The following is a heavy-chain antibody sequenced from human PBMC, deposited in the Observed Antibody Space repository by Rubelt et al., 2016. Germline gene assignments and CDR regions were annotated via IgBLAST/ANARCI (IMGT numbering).Heavy chain of an antibody. D-gene: IGHD2-8*01. Sequence: SYGMHWVRQAPGKGLEWVAVIWYDGSNKYYADSVKGRFTISRDNSKNTLYLQMNSLRAEDTAVYYCATKSNGFDYWGQGTLVTVSS. CDR3: ATKSNGFDY. V-gene: IGHV3-33*01. CDR2: IWYDGSNK. CDR1: SYG. J-gene: IGHJ4*02.